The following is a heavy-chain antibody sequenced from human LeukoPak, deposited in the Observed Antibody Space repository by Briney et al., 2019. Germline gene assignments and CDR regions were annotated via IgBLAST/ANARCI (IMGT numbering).Heavy chain of an antibody. CDR3: ARVGIVSSSWYYFDY. CDR1: GYTFTGYY. D-gene: IGHD6-13*01. V-gene: IGHV1-2*02. J-gene: IGHJ4*02. CDR2: INPNSGGT. Sequence: GASVKVSCKASGYTFTGYYMHWVRQAPGQGPEWMGWINPNSGGTNYAQKFQGRVTMTRDTSISTAYMELSRLRSDDTAVYYCARVGIVSSSWYYFDYWGQGTLVTVSS.